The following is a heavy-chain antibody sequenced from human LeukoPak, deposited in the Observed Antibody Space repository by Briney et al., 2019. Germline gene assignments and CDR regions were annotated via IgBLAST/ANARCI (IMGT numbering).Heavy chain of an antibody. V-gene: IGHV4-59*01. J-gene: IGHJ4*02. Sequence: KPSETLSLTCTVSGGSISSYYWSWIRQPPGKGLEWIGYIYYSGSTNYNPSLKSRVTISVDTSKNQFSLKLSSVTAADTAVYYCARVYCSGGSCPMDYWGQGTLVIVSS. CDR3: ARVYCSGGSCPMDY. CDR1: GGSISSYY. D-gene: IGHD2-15*01. CDR2: IYYSGST.